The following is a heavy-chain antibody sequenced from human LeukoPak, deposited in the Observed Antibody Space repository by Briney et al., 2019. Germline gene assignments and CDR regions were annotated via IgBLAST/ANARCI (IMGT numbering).Heavy chain of an antibody. V-gene: IGHV3-66*01. CDR1: GFTVSSNY. J-gene: IGHJ4*02. D-gene: IGHD6-19*01. Sequence: QTGGSLRLSCAASGFTVSSNYMSWVRQAPGKGLEWVSVIYCGGSTYYADSVKGRFTISRDNSKNTLYLQMNSLRAEDTAVYYCASGGGTVAGYFDYWGQGTLVTVSS. CDR2: IYCGGST. CDR3: ASGGGTVAGYFDY.